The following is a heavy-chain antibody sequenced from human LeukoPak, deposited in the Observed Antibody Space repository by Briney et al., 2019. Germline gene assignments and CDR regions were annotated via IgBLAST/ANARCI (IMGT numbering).Heavy chain of an antibody. CDR2: ISSSGTI. CDR3: ARDWALDS. D-gene: IGHD1-1*01. CDR1: ALTFSSYD. Sequence: PGGSLRLSCAAPALTFSSYDMNWVRQAPGKGLEWVSFISSSGTIYYADSVRGRFTISRDNAKNSLYLQMNSVRVEDTAVYYCARDWALDSWGQGTLVTVSS. J-gene: IGHJ4*02. V-gene: IGHV3-48*01.